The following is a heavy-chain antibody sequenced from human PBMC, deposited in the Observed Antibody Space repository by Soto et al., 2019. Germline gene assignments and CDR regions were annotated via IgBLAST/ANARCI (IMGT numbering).Heavy chain of an antibody. V-gene: IGHV4-59*08. CDR2: IYYSGST. CDR3: ARRGVAGAFDI. J-gene: IGHJ3*02. D-gene: IGHD6-19*01. Sequence: SETLSLTCTVSGGSISSYYWSWVRQPPGKGLEWIGYIYYSGSTNYNPSLKSRVTISVDTSKNQFSLKLSSVTAADTAVYYCARRGVAGAFDIWGQGTMVTVSS. CDR1: GGSISSYY.